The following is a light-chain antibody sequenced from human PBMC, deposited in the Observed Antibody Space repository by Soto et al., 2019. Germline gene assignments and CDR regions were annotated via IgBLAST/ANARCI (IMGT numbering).Light chain of an antibody. J-gene: IGKJ1*01. V-gene: IGKV3-11*01. CDR1: QAVNTR. CDR3: HQRQSWPRT. Sequence: EIVLTQSPATLSSFPSDRVTLSCRASQAVNTRLAWYQHKPGQAPRLLIYLASNRAAGVPARFSGSGSGTDFTLTISDVEPEDFAVYYCHQRQSWPRTFGQGTKVE. CDR2: LAS.